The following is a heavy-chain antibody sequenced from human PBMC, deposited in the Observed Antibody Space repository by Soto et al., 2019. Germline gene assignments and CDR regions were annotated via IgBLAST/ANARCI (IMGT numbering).Heavy chain of an antibody. CDR3: AKIAARPHDLDY. J-gene: IGHJ4*02. CDR1: GCTFSSYA. D-gene: IGHD6-6*01. CDR2: ISGSGGST. V-gene: IGHV3-23*01. Sequence: GGSLRLPCAASGCTFSSYAMSWVRQAPGKGLEWVSAISGSGGSTYYADSVKGRFTISRDNSKNTLYLQMNSLRAEDTAVYYCAKIAARPHDLDYWGQRTLVTVSS.